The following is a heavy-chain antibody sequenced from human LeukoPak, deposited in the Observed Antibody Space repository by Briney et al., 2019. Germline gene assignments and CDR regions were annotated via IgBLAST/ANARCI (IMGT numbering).Heavy chain of an antibody. CDR3: ARSYGDYRDDAFDI. Sequence: GGSLRLSCAASGFTFSSYSMNWVRQAPGKGLEWVSSISSSSSYIYYADSVKGRFTISRDNAKNSLYLRMNSLRAEDTAVYYCARSYGDYRDDAFDIWGQGTMVTVSS. D-gene: IGHD4-17*01. CDR1: GFTFSSYS. CDR2: ISSSSSYI. V-gene: IGHV3-21*01. J-gene: IGHJ3*02.